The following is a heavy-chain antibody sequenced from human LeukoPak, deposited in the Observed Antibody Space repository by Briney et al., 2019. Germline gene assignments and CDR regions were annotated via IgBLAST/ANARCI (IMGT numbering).Heavy chain of an antibody. V-gene: IGHV4-34*01. D-gene: IGHD2-15*01. CDR3: ARVLRGYCSGGSRYEIDY. CDR2: INHSGST. J-gene: IGHJ4*02. Sequence: SETLSLTCAVYGGSFSGYYWSWIRQPPGKGLEWIGEINHSGSTNYNPSLKSRVTISVDTSKNQFSLKLSSVTAADTAVYYCARVLRGYCSGGSRYEIDYWGQGTLVTVSS. CDR1: GGSFSGYY.